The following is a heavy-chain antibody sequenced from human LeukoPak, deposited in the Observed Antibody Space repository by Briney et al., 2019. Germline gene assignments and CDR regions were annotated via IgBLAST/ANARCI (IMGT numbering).Heavy chain of an antibody. D-gene: IGHD5-18*01. Sequence: ASVKVSCKASGYTFTGYYMHWVRQAPGQGLEWMGRINPNSGGTNYAQKFRGRVTMTRDTSISTAYMELSRLRSDDTAVYYCARPSYSSYGMDVWGQGTTVTVSS. CDR2: INPNSGGT. V-gene: IGHV1-2*06. CDR3: ARPSYSSYGMDV. CDR1: GYTFTGYY. J-gene: IGHJ6*02.